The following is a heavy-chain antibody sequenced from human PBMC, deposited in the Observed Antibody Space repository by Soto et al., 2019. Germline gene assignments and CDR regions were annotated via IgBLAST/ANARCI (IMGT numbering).Heavy chain of an antibody. CDR2: IYYSGST. V-gene: IGHV4-59*01. Sequence: SETLSLTCTVSGGSISSYYWSWIRQPPGKGLEWIGYIYYSGSTNYNPSLKSRVTRSVDTSKNQFSLKLSSVTAADTAVYYCARVGGYDYGEAWYYYYMDVWGKGTTVTVSS. CDR1: GGSISSYY. CDR3: ARVGGYDYGEAWYYYYMDV. J-gene: IGHJ6*03. D-gene: IGHD5-12*01.